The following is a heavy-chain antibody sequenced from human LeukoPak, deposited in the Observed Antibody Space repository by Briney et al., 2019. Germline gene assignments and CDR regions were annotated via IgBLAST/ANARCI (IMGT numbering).Heavy chain of an antibody. J-gene: IGHJ4*02. CDR2: ITGSGSNT. V-gene: IGHV3-23*01. CDR1: GFTFSSYA. CDR3: AKALPSTAYCSSTSCSSPWDY. Sequence: GSLRPSCAASGFTFSSYAMSWVRQAPGKGLEWVSGITGSGSNTYYADSVKGRFTISRDNSKNTLYLQMNSLRGEDTAVYYCAKALPSTAYCSSTSCSSPWDYWGQGTLVTVSS. D-gene: IGHD2-2*01.